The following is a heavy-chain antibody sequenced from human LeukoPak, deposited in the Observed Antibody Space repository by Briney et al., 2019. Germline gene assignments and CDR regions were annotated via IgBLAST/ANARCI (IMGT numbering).Heavy chain of an antibody. J-gene: IGHJ4*02. V-gene: IGHV3-33*01. D-gene: IGHD6-19*01. Sequence: PGRPLRLSCAASGFTFSSYGMHWVRQAPGKGLEWVAVIWYDGSNKYYADSVKGRFTISRDNSKNTLYLQMNSLRAEDTAVYYCARDEDSSGWQSFDYWGQGTLVTVSS. CDR3: ARDEDSSGWQSFDY. CDR1: GFTFSSYG. CDR2: IWYDGSNK.